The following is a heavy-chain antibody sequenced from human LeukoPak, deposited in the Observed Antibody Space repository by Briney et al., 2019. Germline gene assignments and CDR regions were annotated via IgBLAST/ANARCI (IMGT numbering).Heavy chain of an antibody. J-gene: IGHJ6*02. Sequence: GGSLRLSCAASGFTFSDYYMSWIRQAPGKGLEWGSYISRSGSTIYYADSVKGRFTISRDNAKNSLYLQMNSLRAEDTAVYYCARGDCSSTSCPDTYYYYGMDVWGQGTTVTVSS. CDR3: ARGDCSSTSCPDTYYYYGMDV. CDR2: ISRSGSTI. V-gene: IGHV3-11*01. D-gene: IGHD2-2*01. CDR1: GFTFSDYY.